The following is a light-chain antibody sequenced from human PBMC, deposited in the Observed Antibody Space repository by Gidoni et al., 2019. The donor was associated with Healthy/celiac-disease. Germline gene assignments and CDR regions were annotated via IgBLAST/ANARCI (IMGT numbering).Light chain of an antibody. Sequence: ETVLTPSPGTLSLSPGERATLSCRVSQSVSSCYLAWYQQKPGQAPRLLIYGASSRATDIPDRFSGSGSGTDFTLTISRLEPEDFAVYYCQQYGSSPRTFGQGTKVEIK. V-gene: IGKV3-20*01. J-gene: IGKJ1*01. CDR1: QSVSSCY. CDR3: QQYGSSPRT. CDR2: GAS.